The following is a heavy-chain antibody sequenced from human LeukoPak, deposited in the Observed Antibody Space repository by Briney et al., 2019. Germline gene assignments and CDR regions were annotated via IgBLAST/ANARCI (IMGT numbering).Heavy chain of an antibody. Sequence: PGGSLRLSCAASGFSFSTYGMSWVRQAPGKGLEWVSAISGSGGSTYYADSVKGRFTISRDNSKNTLYLQMNSLRAEDTAVYYCARADYDFWSGCVDPWGQGTLVTVSS. CDR1: GFSFSTYG. CDR2: ISGSGGST. D-gene: IGHD3-3*01. V-gene: IGHV3-23*01. J-gene: IGHJ5*02. CDR3: ARADYDFWSGCVDP.